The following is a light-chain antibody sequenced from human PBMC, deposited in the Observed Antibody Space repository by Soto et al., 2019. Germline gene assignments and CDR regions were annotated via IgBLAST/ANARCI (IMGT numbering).Light chain of an antibody. V-gene: IGKV3-11*01. CDR2: DAS. Sequence: EIVLTPSPATLSLSPVERAALSCRTSQSVSSYLAWYQQKPGQAPRLLIYDASNRATGIPARFSGSGSGTDFTLTISSLEPEDFAVYYCQQRSNWPLTFGQGTRLEI. CDR1: QSVSSY. CDR3: QQRSNWPLT. J-gene: IGKJ5*01.